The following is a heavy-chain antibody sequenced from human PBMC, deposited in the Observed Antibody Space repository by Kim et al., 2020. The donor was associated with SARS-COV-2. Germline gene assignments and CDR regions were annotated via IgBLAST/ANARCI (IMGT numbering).Heavy chain of an antibody. CDR2: MFFCGST. V-gene: IGHV4-59*01. J-gene: IGHJ6*02. Sequence: SETLSLTCTVSGGSISSYYWSWIRQPPGKGLGGMGYMFFCGSTNYNPSLKSRVTISVDTSKNQFSLKLSSVTAADTAVYYCARVPIKYYYGSGSYWYYYGMDVWGQGTTVTVSS. CDR3: ARVPIKYYYGSGSYWYYYGMDV. CDR1: GGSISSYY. D-gene: IGHD3-10*01.